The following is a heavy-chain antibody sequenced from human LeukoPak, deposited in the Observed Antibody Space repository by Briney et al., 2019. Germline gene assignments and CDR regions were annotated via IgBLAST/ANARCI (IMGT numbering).Heavy chain of an antibody. Sequence: GGSLRLSCAASGFTFSSYWMSWVRQAPGKGLEWVANIKQDGSEKYYVDSVKGRFTISRDNAMNSLYLQMNSLRAEDTAIYYCARSLPYGTTWYGRSDFWGQGTLVTVSS. CDR3: ARSLPYGTTWYGRSDF. V-gene: IGHV3-7*03. CDR1: GFTFSSYW. D-gene: IGHD6-13*01. CDR2: IKQDGSEK. J-gene: IGHJ4*02.